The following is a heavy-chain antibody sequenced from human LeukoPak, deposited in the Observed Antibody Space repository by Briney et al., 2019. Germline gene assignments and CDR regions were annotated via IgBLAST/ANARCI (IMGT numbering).Heavy chain of an antibody. CDR2: VNPNSGGT. V-gene: IGHV1-2*02. D-gene: IGHD5-12*01. CDR3: ARSSGYDWFEH. J-gene: IGHJ5*02. Sequence: ASVKVSCKASGYTFTDYYVHWVRQAPGQGLEWMGWVNPNSGGTNYAQKFQGRVTMTRDTSISTAYMELSRLRSDDTAVYYCARSSGYDWFEHWGQGTLVTVSS. CDR1: GYTFTDYY.